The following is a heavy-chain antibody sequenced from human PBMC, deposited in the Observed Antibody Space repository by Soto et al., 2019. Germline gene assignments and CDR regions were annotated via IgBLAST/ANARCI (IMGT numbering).Heavy chain of an antibody. J-gene: IGHJ4*02. D-gene: IGHD3-10*01. CDR3: ARSVVTLVRGVTITYFDY. CDR1: DGSVSSGGYS. Sequence: SETLSLTCAVSDGSVSSGGYSWNWIRQPPGKGLEWIGYIYHTGSTYYNPSLKGRVTISVDRSKDQFSLILNSVTAADTAVYYCARSVVTLVRGVTITYFDYWARGTLVPVSS. V-gene: IGHV4-30-2*01. CDR2: IYHTGST.